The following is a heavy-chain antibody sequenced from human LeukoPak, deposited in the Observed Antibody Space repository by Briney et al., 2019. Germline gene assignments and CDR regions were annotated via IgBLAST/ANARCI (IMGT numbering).Heavy chain of an antibody. V-gene: IGHV4-59*01. Sequence: PSETLSLTCTVSGGSISTYYWNWIRQPPGKGLEWIGYIYYSGSTNYNPSLTGRVTISVDTSKNQFFLKLSSVTAADTAVYYCAREYNYYDSSGWDAFEIRGQGTMVTVSS. CDR1: GGSISTYY. D-gene: IGHD3-22*01. CDR2: IYYSGST. J-gene: IGHJ3*02. CDR3: AREYNYYDSSGWDAFEI.